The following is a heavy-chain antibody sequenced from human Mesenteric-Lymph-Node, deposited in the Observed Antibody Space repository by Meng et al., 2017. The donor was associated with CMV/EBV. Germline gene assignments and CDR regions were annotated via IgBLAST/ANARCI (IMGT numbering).Heavy chain of an antibody. D-gene: IGHD5-12*01. J-gene: IGHJ4*02. V-gene: IGHV4-61*01. CDR1: GASVSSGNYY. CDR3: ASLSAHIVAFDY. CDR2: VYYTGDT. Sequence: SETLSLTCTVSGASVSSGNYYWSWIRQPPGKALEWLGYVYYTGDTNFNPSLKSRVTMSLDMSKNQLSLNLSFVTAADTAIYFCASLSAHIVAFDYWGQGAAVTVSS.